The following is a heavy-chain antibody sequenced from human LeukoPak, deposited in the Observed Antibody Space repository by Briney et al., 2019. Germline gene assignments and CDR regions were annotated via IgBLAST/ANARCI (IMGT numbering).Heavy chain of an antibody. CDR2: VGVNT. J-gene: IGHJ4*02. CDR1: GFTFSSHA. Sequence: GGSLRLSCAASGFTFSSHAVSWVRQAPGKGLEWVSSVGVNTYYADSVKGRFTISRDNSGDTLFLQMTSLRPEDTAVYYCARDGTYHGSGSYLDYWGPGALVTVSS. D-gene: IGHD3-10*01. V-gene: IGHV3-23*01. CDR3: ARDGTYHGSGSYLDY.